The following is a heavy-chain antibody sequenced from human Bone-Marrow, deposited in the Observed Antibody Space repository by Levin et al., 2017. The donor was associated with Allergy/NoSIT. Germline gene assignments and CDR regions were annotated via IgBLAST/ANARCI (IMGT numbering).Heavy chain of an antibody. V-gene: IGHV1-2*06. J-gene: IGHJ6*02. Sequence: ASVKVSCKASGYTFTGFYIHWIRQAPGQGLEWMGRINPSSGGADYAQNFQDRVTMTRDTSIRTVYMELSSLRPEDTAVYYCARAQDTYCSEGTCTANYYYALDVWGQGTTVTVSS. CDR2: INPSSGGA. CDR3: ARAQDTYCSEGTCTANYYYALDV. D-gene: IGHD2-15*01. CDR1: GYTFTGFY.